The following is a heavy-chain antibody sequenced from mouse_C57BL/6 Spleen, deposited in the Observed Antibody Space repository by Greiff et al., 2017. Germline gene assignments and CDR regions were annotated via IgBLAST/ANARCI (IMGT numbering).Heavy chain of an antibody. J-gene: IGHJ3*01. Sequence: QVQLQQSGAELVKPGASVKMSCKASGYTFTSYWITWVKQRPGQGLEWIGDIYPGSGSTNYNEKFKSKATLTVDTSSSTAYMQLSSLTSEDSAVYYCARSIWDSSGPWFAYWCQGTLVTVSA. CDR2: IYPGSGST. D-gene: IGHD3-2*02. V-gene: IGHV1-55*01. CDR1: GYTFTSYW. CDR3: ARSIWDSSGPWFAY.